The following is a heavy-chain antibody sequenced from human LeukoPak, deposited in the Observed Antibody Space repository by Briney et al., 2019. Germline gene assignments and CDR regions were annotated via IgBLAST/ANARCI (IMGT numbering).Heavy chain of an antibody. CDR2: IYYSGST. CDR1: GGSISSSSYY. J-gene: IGHJ3*02. Sequence: SETLSLTCTVSGGSISSSSYYWGWIRQPPGKGLEWIGTIYYSGSTYYNPSLKSRVTISADTSKNQFSLKLSSVTASDTAVYYCARRFAPSRNDAFDIWGQGTMVTVSS. D-gene: IGHD3-10*01. CDR3: ARRFAPSRNDAFDI. V-gene: IGHV4-39*01.